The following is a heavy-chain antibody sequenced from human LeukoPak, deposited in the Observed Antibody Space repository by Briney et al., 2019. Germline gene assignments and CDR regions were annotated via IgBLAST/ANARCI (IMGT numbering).Heavy chain of an antibody. J-gene: IGHJ4*02. CDR3: ARSNSLAARPSPPRY. CDR2: IYYSGST. D-gene: IGHD6-6*01. V-gene: IGHV4-59*01. CDR1: GGSISSYY. Sequence: SSETLSLTCTVSGGSISSYYWSWIRQPPGKGLEWIGYIYYSGSTNYNPSLKSRVTISVDTSKNQFSLKLSPVTAADTAVYYCARSNSLAARPSPPRYWGQGTLVTVSS.